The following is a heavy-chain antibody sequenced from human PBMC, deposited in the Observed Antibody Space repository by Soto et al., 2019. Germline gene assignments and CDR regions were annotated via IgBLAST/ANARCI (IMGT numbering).Heavy chain of an antibody. V-gene: IGHV4-59*01. Sequence: QVQLQESGPGLLKPSETLSLTCTVSGGSISSYYWSWIRQPPGKGLEWIGYIYYSGSTNYNPSLKSRVTISVDTSKNQFSLKLSSVTAADTAVYYCARRGYSGYDMGMDVWGQGTTVTVSS. D-gene: IGHD5-12*01. CDR1: GGSISSYY. CDR3: ARRGYSGYDMGMDV. J-gene: IGHJ6*02. CDR2: IYYSGST.